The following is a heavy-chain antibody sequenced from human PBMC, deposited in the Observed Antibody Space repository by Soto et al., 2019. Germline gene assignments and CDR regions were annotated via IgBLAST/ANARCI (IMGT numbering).Heavy chain of an antibody. CDR1: GYTFTGYY. V-gene: IGHV1-2*04. J-gene: IGHJ4*02. D-gene: IGHD4-17*01. Sequence: ASVKVSCKASGYTFTGYYMHWVRQAPGQGLEWMGWINPNSGGTNYAQKFQGWVTMTRDTSISTAYMELSRLRSDDTAVYYCTRGGDTVTIDDPDYWGQGTLVTVSS. CDR2: INPNSGGT. CDR3: TRGGDTVTIDDPDY.